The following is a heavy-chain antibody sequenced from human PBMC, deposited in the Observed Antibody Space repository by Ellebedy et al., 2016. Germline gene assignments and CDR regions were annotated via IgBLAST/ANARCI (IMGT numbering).Heavy chain of an antibody. Sequence: GGSLRLSCAAFGFTFRSYWMRWVRQAPGKGLEWVASIKQGGSEMYYADSVKGRFTLSSDNAKNSLYLQMNSLRVEDTAVYYCARGGVPDAVDVWGQGTTVTVSS. CDR1: GFTFRSYW. D-gene: IGHD2-8*01. J-gene: IGHJ6*02. CDR2: IKQGGSEM. CDR3: ARGGVPDAVDV. V-gene: IGHV3-7*03.